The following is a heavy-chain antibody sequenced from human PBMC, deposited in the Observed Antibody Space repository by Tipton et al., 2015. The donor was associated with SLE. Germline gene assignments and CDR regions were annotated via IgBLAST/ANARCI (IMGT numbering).Heavy chain of an antibody. V-gene: IGHV4-59*08. D-gene: IGHD2-2*01. J-gene: IGHJ4*02. CDR2: IYYSGST. CDR1: GGSISSHY. Sequence: TLSLTCTVSGGSISSHYWSWIRQPPGKGLEWIGYIYYSGSTNYNPSLKSRVTISVDTSKNQFSLKLSSVTAADTAVYYCTSAAYQYNYDFWGQGALVTVSS. CDR3: TSAAYQYNYDF.